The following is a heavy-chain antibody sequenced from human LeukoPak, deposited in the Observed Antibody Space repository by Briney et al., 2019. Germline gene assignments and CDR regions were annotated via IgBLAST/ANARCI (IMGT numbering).Heavy chain of an antibody. CDR2: IYHSGST. CDR1: GYSISSGYY. V-gene: IGHV4-38-2*02. Sequence: SETLSLTCTVSGYSISSGYYWGWIRQPPGKGLEWIGSIYHSGSTYYNPSLKSRVTISVDTSKNQFSLKLSSVTAADTAVYYCARDINDYVWGSYRGVDWGQGTLVTVSS. CDR3: ARDINDYVWGSYRGVD. D-gene: IGHD3-16*02. J-gene: IGHJ4*02.